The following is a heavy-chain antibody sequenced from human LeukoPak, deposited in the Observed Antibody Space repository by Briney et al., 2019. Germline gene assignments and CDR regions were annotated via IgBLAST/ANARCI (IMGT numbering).Heavy chain of an antibody. CDR3: ARRPEIYGSGCYFDY. CDR1: GGSISSSSYY. CDR2: IYYSGST. J-gene: IGHJ4*02. V-gene: IGHV4-39*01. D-gene: IGHD3-10*01. Sequence: PSETLSLTCTVSGGSISSSSYYWGWIRQPPGKGLEWIGSIYYSGSTYYNPSLKSRVTISVDTSKNQFSLKLSSVTAADTAVYYCARRPEIYGSGCYFDYWGQGTLVTVSS.